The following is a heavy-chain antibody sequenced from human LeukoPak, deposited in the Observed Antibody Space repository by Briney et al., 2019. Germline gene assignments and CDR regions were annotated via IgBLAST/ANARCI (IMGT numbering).Heavy chain of an antibody. D-gene: IGHD3-22*01. CDR1: GGSFSGYY. Sequence: SETLSPTCAVYGGSFSGYYWSWIRQPPGKGLEWIGEINHSGSTNYNPSLKSRVTISVDTSKNQFSLKLSSVTAADTAVYYCARGRRRLYYDSSGYFNFDYWGQGTLVTVSS. CDR2: INHSGST. CDR3: ARGRRRLYYDSSGYFNFDY. V-gene: IGHV4-34*01. J-gene: IGHJ4*02.